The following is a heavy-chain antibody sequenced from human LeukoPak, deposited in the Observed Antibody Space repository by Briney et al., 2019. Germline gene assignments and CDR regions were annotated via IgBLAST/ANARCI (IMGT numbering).Heavy chain of an antibody. CDR1: SDSISSGDYY. Sequence: PSQTLSLTCTVSSDSISSGDYYWSWIRQPAGKGLEFIGYINKKGGTYYNPSLKSRVTISVDTSKNQFSLKLSSVTAADTAVYYCARGPSGYSSGWFDYWGQGTLVTVSS. D-gene: IGHD6-19*01. CDR2: INKKGGT. V-gene: IGHV4-30-4*01. CDR3: ARGPSGYSSGWFDY. J-gene: IGHJ4*02.